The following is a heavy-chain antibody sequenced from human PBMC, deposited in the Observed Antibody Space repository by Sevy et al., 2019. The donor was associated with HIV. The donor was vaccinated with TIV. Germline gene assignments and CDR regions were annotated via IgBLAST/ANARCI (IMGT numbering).Heavy chain of an antibody. J-gene: IGHJ4*02. Sequence: ASVKVSCKVSGYTLTELSMHWVRQAPGKGLEWTGGFDPEDGETIYAQKFQGRVTMTEDTSTDTAYMELSSLRSEDTAVYYCATGPYYYDSSGPIEGGLFDYWGQGTLVTVSS. CDR2: FDPEDGET. V-gene: IGHV1-24*01. CDR1: GYTLTELS. D-gene: IGHD3-22*01. CDR3: ATGPYYYDSSGPIEGGLFDY.